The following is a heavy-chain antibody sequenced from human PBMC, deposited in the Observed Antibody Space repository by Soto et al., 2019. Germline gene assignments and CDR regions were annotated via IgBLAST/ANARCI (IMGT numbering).Heavy chain of an antibody. CDR2: IYSGGST. V-gene: IGHV3-53*04. CDR3: ARVVSGGAFDI. J-gene: IGHJ3*02. D-gene: IGHD2-21*02. CDR1: GFTVSSNY. Sequence: GGSLRLSCAASGFTVSSNYMSWVRQAPGKGLEWVSVIYSGGSTYYADSVKGRLTISRHNSKNTLYLQMNSLRAEDTAVYYCARVVSGGAFDIWGQGTMVTVSS.